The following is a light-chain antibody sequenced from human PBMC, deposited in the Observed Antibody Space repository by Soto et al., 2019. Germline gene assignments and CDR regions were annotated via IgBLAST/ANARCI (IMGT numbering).Light chain of an antibody. V-gene: IGLV2-14*01. CDR2: GVT. Sequence: SALTHPASVSGSPGQSVTISCTGTSSDIGAYNYVSWYQQYPGKAPKLMIYGVTNRPSGVSNRFSGSKTGNTASLTISGLQAEDEADYYCFSHRSGDSHVFGTGTKVTVL. CDR3: FSHRSGDSHV. J-gene: IGLJ1*01. CDR1: SSDIGAYNY.